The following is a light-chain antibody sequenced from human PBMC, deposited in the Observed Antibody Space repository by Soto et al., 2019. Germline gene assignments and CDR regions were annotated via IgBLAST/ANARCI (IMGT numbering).Light chain of an antibody. CDR2: GAS. CDR1: QRVSSNY. CDR3: QQYGSSAPHT. V-gene: IGKV3-20*01. J-gene: IGKJ5*01. Sequence: EIVFTQSPDTLSLSPGEGATLSCRASQRVSSNYLDWYQQKPGQAPRLLLYGASSRATGIPDRFSGSGSGTDFTLTISRLEPEDFAMYYCQQYGSSAPHTFGQGKRLEIE.